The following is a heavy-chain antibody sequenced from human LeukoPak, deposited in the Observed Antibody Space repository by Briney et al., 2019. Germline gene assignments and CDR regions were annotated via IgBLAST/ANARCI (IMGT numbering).Heavy chain of an antibody. J-gene: IGHJ4*02. CDR1: GGSFSGYY. CDR2: INDSGGST. CDR3: AKPAISSRGWYYDY. Sequence: TSETLSLTCAVYGGSFSGYYWSWIRQPPGKGLEWVSAINDSGGSTYYADSVKGRFTISRDNSKNTLDLQMNSLRAEDTAVYYCAKPAISSRGWYYDYWGQGTLVTVSS. V-gene: IGHV3-23*01. D-gene: IGHD6-19*01.